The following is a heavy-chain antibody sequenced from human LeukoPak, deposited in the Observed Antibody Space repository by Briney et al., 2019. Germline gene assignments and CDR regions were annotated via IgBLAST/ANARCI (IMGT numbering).Heavy chain of an antibody. D-gene: IGHD3-16*02. J-gene: IGHJ4*02. Sequence: PSETLSLTCTVSGDSISSYDWSWIRQPPGQGLQWLAYISYNGNTKTNPSLKSRVTISRDTSKNQFSLKPRSVTAADTAVYYGARIYDYVWGSYRPGAFDDWGQGTLVTVSS. CDR2: ISYNGNT. CDR3: ARIYDYVWGSYRPGAFDD. V-gene: IGHV4-59*08. CDR1: GDSISSYD.